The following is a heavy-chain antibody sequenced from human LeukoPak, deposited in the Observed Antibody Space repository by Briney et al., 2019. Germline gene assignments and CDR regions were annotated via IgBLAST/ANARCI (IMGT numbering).Heavy chain of an antibody. V-gene: IGHV4-59*08. Sequence: SETLSLTCTVSGASISNYYWSWIRQPPGKGLECIGYVSYSGSANYNPSLRSRVTISIDTSKNQFSLKLRSVTAADTAVYHCARLVYDSRGYYFDYWGQGTLVTVSS. CDR2: VSYSGSA. D-gene: IGHD3-22*01. CDR1: GASISNYY. J-gene: IGHJ4*02. CDR3: ARLVYDSRGYYFDY.